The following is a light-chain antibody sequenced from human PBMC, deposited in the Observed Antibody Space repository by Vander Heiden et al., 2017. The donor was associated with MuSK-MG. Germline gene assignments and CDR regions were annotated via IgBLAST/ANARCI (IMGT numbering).Light chain of an antibody. CDR2: AAS. CDR1: QSISNY. CDR3: QQSDTTPRT. Sequence: DIQMTQSPSSLSASVGDRVTITCRASQSISNYLNWYQQKPGKAPKLLIYAASSLQSGVPSRFSGSGSGTDFTLTIDRLQPEDFATYYCQQSDTTPRTFGHGTKVHIK. V-gene: IGKV1-39*01. J-gene: IGKJ3*01.